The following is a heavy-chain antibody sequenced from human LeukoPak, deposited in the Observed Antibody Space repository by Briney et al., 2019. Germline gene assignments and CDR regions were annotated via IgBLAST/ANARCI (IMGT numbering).Heavy chain of an antibody. CDR2: INHSGST. J-gene: IGHJ4*02. CDR3: ARGRLWFGFDY. D-gene: IGHD3-10*01. V-gene: IGHV4-34*01. CDR1: GGSFSGYY. Sequence: SETLSLTCAVYGGSFSGYYWSWIRQPPGRGLEWIGEINHSGSTNYNPSLKSRVTTSVDTSKNQFSLKLSSVTAADTAVYYCARGRLWFGFDYWGQGTLVTVSS.